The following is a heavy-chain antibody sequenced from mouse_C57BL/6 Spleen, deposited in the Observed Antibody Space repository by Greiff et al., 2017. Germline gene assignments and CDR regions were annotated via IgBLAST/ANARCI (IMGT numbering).Heavy chain of an antibody. D-gene: IGHD2-4*01. J-gene: IGHJ1*03. CDR3: ARSSLYDYSWYFDV. CDR2: IWSDGST. V-gene: IGHV2-6*03. CDR1: GFSLTSYG. Sequence: VKLMESGPGLVAPSQSLSITCTVSGFSLTSYGVHWVRQPPGKGLEWLVVIWSDGSTTYNSALKSRLSISKDNSKSQVFLKMNSLQTDDTAMYYCARSSLYDYSWYFDVWGTGTTVTVSS.